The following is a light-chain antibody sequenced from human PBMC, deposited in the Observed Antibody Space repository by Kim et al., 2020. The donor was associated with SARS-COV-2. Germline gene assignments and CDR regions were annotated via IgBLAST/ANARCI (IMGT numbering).Light chain of an antibody. CDR3: LQYNNWPRT. V-gene: IGKV3-15*01. Sequence: EIVMTQSPPTLSVSPGERVTLSCRASQSVVSSLAWYQQKRGQAPWLLIYGASTRAADIPARFSGSGSGTAFTLTISSLQSEDFAVYYCLQYNNWPRTFGQGTKVDIK. CDR2: GAS. J-gene: IGKJ1*01. CDR1: QSVVSS.